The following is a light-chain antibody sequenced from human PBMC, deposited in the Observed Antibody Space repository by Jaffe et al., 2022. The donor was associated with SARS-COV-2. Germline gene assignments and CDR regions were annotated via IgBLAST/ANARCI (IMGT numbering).Light chain of an antibody. CDR1: QNIINY. CDR3: QQTYSTPPIT. J-gene: IGKJ4*01. CDR2: AAS. Sequence: DIQMTQSPSSLSASVGDRVTITCRASQNIINYLNWYQQKPRKAPTLLIYAASRLHAGVPSRFSGSGSGTGFTLTISSLQPEDFATYFCQQTYSTPPITFGGGTKVEIK. V-gene: IGKV1-39*01.